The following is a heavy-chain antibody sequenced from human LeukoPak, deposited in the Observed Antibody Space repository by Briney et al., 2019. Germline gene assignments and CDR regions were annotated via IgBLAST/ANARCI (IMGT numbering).Heavy chain of an antibody. Sequence: PGRSLRLSCAASGFTFDDYAIHWVRQAPGKGLEWVSGISWNSGSIGYADSVKGRFTISRDNAKNSLYLQMNSLRAEDTALYYCAKDISVGASRGMDVWGQGTTVTVSS. D-gene: IGHD1-26*01. CDR2: ISWNSGSI. V-gene: IGHV3-9*01. J-gene: IGHJ6*02. CDR1: GFTFDDYA. CDR3: AKDISVGASRGMDV.